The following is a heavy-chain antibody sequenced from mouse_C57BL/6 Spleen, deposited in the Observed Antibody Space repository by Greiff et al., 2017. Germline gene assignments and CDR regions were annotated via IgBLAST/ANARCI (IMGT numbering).Heavy chain of an antibody. CDR1: GYTFTSYW. D-gene: IGHD1-1*01. V-gene: IGHV1-72*01. CDR3: ARGYCGSSYWFAY. Sequence: QVQLKQPGAELVKPGASVKLSCKASGYTFTSYWMHWVKQRPGRGLEWIGRIDPNSGGTKYNEKFKSKATLTVDKPSSTAYMQLSSLTSEDSAVYYCARGYCGSSYWFAYWGQGTLVTVSA. J-gene: IGHJ3*01. CDR2: IDPNSGGT.